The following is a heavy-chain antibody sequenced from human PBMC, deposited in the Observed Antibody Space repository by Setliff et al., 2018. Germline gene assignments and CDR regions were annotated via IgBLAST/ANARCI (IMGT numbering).Heavy chain of an antibody. J-gene: IGHJ3*02. V-gene: IGHV4-38-2*01. CDR2: IYYRGST. CDR3: ARGWGSGWSKEGAFDI. D-gene: IGHD6-19*01. CDR1: GYSISSGYN. Sequence: SETLSLTCAVSGYSISSGYNWGWIRQPPGKGLEWIASIYYRGSTSYNSSLKSRVTISVDTSKNQFSLKLSSVTAADTAVYYCARGWGSGWSKEGAFDIWGQGTMVTVSS.